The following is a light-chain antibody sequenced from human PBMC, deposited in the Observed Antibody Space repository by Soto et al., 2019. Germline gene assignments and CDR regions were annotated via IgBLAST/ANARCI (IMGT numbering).Light chain of an antibody. J-gene: IGLJ1*01. Sequence: QSVLTQPASVSGSPGQSITISCTGTSSDVGGYIYVSWYQQHPGKAPKLMIYDVTSRPSGVSYRFSGSKSGNTASLTISGLQAEDEAHYYCSSYTTSSSYVLGTGTKVIV. CDR3: SSYTTSSSYV. V-gene: IGLV2-14*01. CDR2: DVT. CDR1: SSDVGGYIY.